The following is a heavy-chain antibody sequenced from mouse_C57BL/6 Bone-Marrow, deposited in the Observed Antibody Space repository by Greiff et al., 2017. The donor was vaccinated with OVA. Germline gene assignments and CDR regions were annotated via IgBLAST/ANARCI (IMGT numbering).Heavy chain of an antibody. CDR3: AREGPTVVAHFDV. Sequence: VQLKQPGAELVMPGASVKLSCKASGYTFTSYWMHWVKQRPGQGLEWIGEIDPSDSYTNYNQKFKGKSTLTVDKSSSTAYMQLSSLTSEDSAVYYCAREGPTVVAHFDVWGTGTTVTVSS. D-gene: IGHD1-1*01. CDR2: IDPSDSYT. V-gene: IGHV1-69*01. CDR1: GYTFTSYW. J-gene: IGHJ1*03.